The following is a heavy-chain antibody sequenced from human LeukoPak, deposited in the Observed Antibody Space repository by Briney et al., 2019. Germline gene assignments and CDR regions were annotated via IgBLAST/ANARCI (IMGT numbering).Heavy chain of an antibody. D-gene: IGHD1-7*01. CDR3: ARLYGNYQNYFDY. Sequence: SETLSLTCTVSGGSISTITYYWGWIRQPPGKGLEWVGHMYYRGNTFYNPSLKSRVTISVDTSKNQFSLKLGSVAAADTAVYYCARLYGNYQNYFDYWGQGTLVTVSS. J-gene: IGHJ4*02. CDR2: MYYRGNT. CDR1: GGSISTITYY. V-gene: IGHV4-39*07.